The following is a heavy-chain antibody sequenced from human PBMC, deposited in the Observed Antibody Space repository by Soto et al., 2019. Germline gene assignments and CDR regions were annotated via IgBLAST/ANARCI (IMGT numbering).Heavy chain of an antibody. V-gene: IGHV1-69*19. D-gene: IGHD3-16*02. CDR1: GGTFNTYA. Sequence: QVQLVQSGPEMKKPGSAVKVSCKASGGTFNTYAMNWVRQVPGRGLEWMGGIFPMFDVPRYAQKFQGRVTITLDESSTTAYMDLSSLRFDDTAVYYCARSVGSGGVIGGFDYWGQGTLVSV. J-gene: IGHJ4*02. CDR3: ARSVGSGGVIGGFDY. CDR2: IFPMFDVP.